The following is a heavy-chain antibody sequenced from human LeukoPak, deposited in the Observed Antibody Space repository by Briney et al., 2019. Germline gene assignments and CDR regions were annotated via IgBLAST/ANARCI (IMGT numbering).Heavy chain of an antibody. Sequence: GESLKISCEGSGYSFTSHWIGWVRQMPGKGLEWMGIIYPGDSDTRYSPSFQGQVTISADKSISTAYLQWSSLKASDTAMYYCARLAYCGGDCSYYYFDYWGQGTLVTVSS. CDR1: GYSFTSHW. V-gene: IGHV5-51*01. J-gene: IGHJ4*02. D-gene: IGHD2-21*02. CDR2: IYPGDSDT. CDR3: ARLAYCGGDCSYYYFDY.